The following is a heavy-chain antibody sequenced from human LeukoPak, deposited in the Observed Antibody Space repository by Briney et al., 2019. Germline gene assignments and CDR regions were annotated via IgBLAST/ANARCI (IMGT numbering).Heavy chain of an antibody. CDR3: SRAGEVIRYFDWLLYYFDY. Sequence: GGTLRLSCAASGFTFSSYGMSWFCQAPGKGLKWVSAISGSGGSTYYADSVKGRFTISRDNSKNTLYLQMNSLRAEDTAVYFCSRAGEVIRYFDWLLYYFDYWGQGTLVTVSS. CDR2: ISGSGGST. CDR1: GFTFSSYG. V-gene: IGHV3-23*01. D-gene: IGHD3-9*01. J-gene: IGHJ4*02.